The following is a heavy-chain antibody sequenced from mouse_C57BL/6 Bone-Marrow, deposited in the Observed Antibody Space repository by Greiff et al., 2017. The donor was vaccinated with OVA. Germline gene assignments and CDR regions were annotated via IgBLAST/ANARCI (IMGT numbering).Heavy chain of an antibody. CDR1: GFSLTSYG. CDR3: ARERGGLGYYRYFDV. Sequence: VMLVESGPGLVQPSQSLSITCTVSGFSLTSYGVHWVRQSPGKGLEWLGVIWRGGSTDYNAAFMSRLSITKDNAKSQVFFKMNSLQADDTAIYYCARERGGLGYYRYFDVWGTGTTVTVSS. J-gene: IGHJ1*03. D-gene: IGHD2-2*01. CDR2: IWRGGST. V-gene: IGHV2-5*01.